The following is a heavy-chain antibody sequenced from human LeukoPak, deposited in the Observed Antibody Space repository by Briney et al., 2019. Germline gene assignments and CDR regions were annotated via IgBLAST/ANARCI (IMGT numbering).Heavy chain of an antibody. CDR2: IGTAGDT. D-gene: IGHD6-19*01. CDR3: ARWEGWYFDY. V-gene: IGHV3-13*01. Sequence: GGSLRLSCAASGFTFSDYDMHWVRQATGKGLEWVSAIGTAGDTYYTGSVKGRFTISRENAKNSLYLQMNSLRAGDTAVYYCARWEGWYFDYWGQGTLVTVSS. J-gene: IGHJ4*02. CDR1: GFTFSDYD.